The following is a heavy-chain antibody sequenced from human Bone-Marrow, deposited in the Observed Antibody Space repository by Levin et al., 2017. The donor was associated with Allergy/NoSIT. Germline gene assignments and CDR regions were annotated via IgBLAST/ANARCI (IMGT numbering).Heavy chain of an antibody. CDR3: ATLHMVRGLIAYDY. Sequence: PGGSLRLSCAASGFTFSDYYMSWIRQAPGKGLEWVSYISSSGSNRYYADSVEGRFAISRDNAKNSLHLQMNSLRAEDTAVYYCATLHMVRGLIAYDYWGQGTLVTVSS. CDR2: ISSSGSNR. D-gene: IGHD3-10*01. CDR1: GFTFSDYY. V-gene: IGHV3-11*01. J-gene: IGHJ4*02.